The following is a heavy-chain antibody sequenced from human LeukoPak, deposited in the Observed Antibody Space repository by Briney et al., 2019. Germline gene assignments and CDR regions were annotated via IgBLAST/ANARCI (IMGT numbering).Heavy chain of an antibody. CDR3: ARRNGYNHVFDY. Sequence: PGGSLRLSCAASGFTFSDYYMSWIRQAPGKGLEWIGEINHSGSTNYNPSLKSRVTISVDTSKNQFSLKLSSVTAADTAVYYCARRNGYNHVFDYWGQGTLVTVSS. CDR2: INHSGST. V-gene: IGHV4-34*01. CDR1: GFTFSDYY. J-gene: IGHJ4*02. D-gene: IGHD5-24*01.